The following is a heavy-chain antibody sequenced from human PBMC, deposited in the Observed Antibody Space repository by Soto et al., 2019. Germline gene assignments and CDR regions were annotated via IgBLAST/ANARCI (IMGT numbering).Heavy chain of an antibody. CDR3: AMVDNYVTPTPQDV. CDR1: GYIFVNYG. V-gene: IGHV1-18*01. Sequence: QVQLVQSGDEVRKPGSSVKVSCKASGYIFVNYGIAWVRQAPGQGLEWMGWISRYSGNTHYASKVQGRLTMTTDTSTSTAYMELGSLTSDDTGVYYCAMVDNYVTPTPQDVWGQGTTVTVSS. CDR2: ISRYSGNT. J-gene: IGHJ6*02. D-gene: IGHD3-16*01.